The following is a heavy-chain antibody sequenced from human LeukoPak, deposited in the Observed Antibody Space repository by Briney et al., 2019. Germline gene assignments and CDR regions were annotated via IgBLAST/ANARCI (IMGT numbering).Heavy chain of an antibody. J-gene: IGHJ4*02. Sequence: GGSLRLSCAASGFTFSSYWMHWFRQAPGKGLVWVSRINTDGRTTGYADSVRGRFTISRDNAKNTLYLQMDGLRAEDTAVYYCAKDLTWNTADYWGQGTLVTVSS. CDR3: AKDLTWNTADY. V-gene: IGHV3-74*01. CDR2: INTDGRTT. D-gene: IGHD1/OR15-1a*01. CDR1: GFTFSSYW.